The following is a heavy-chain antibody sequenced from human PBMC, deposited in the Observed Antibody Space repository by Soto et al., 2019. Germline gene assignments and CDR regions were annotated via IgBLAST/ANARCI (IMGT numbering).Heavy chain of an antibody. D-gene: IGHD1-20*01. V-gene: IGHV1-46*01. CDR3: ARNVNSGLDY. CDR2: INPSGGST. Sequence: QVQLVQSGADVKKPGASVKVSCKASGYTFTSYYIHWVRQAPGQGLEWMGFINPSGGSTSYAQKFQGRVTMTRDTSTSTVYMGLSSLRSEDTAMYYCARNVNSGLDYWGQGTLVTVSS. J-gene: IGHJ4*02. CDR1: GYTFTSYY.